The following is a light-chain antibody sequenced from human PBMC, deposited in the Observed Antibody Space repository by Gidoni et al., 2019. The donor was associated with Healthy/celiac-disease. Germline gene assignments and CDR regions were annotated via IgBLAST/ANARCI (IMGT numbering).Light chain of an antibody. J-gene: IGKJ3*01. V-gene: IGKV3-11*01. CDR3: QQRSNWLFT. Sequence: EIVLTQSPATLSWSPGERATLSCRASQSVSSYLAWYQQQPGQAPRLLIYDASNRATGIPARFSGSGSGTDFTLTISSLEPEDFAVYYCQQRSNWLFTFGPGTKVDIK. CDR1: QSVSSY. CDR2: DAS.